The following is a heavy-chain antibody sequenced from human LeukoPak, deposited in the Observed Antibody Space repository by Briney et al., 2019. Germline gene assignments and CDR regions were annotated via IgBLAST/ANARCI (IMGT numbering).Heavy chain of an antibody. V-gene: IGHV3-48*01. D-gene: IGHD1-26*01. Sequence: PGGSLRVSCAASGFTFSSYSMNWVRQAPGKGLEWVSYISSSSSTIYYADSVKGRFTISRDNAKNSLYLQMNSLRAEDTAVYYCARNPYSGSYPDYFDYWGQGTLVTVSS. CDR2: ISSSSSTI. CDR3: ARNPYSGSYPDYFDY. CDR1: GFTFSSYS. J-gene: IGHJ4*02.